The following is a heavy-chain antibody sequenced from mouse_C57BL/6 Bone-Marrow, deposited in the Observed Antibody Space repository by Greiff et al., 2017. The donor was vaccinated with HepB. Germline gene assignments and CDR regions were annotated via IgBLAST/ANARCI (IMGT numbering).Heavy chain of an antibody. J-gene: IGHJ4*01. V-gene: IGHV1-76*01. D-gene: IGHD2-4*01. Sequence: VQLQQSGAELVRPGASVKLSCKASGYTFTDYYINWVKQRPGQGLEWIARIYPGSGNTYYNEKFKGKATLTAEKSSSTAYMQLSSLTSEDSAVYFCARDGYYDYDPYAMDYWGQGTSVTVSS. CDR3: ARDGYYDYDPYAMDY. CDR2: IYPGSGNT. CDR1: GYTFTDYY.